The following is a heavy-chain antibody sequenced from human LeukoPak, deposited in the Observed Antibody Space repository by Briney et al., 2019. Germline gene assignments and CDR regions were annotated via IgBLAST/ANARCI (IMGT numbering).Heavy chain of an antibody. Sequence: AAVKVSCKASGYTFTTYGFSLVRQAPGQGLEWMGCISSYNRGADYAQKLQGRVTMTIDTYTSTTYMELRSQRSDDTAVYDCERQKKQTTAIDYWGQGTLVTVSS. J-gene: IGHJ4*02. CDR2: ISSYNRGA. D-gene: IGHD4-17*01. V-gene: IGHV1-18*01. CDR3: ERQKKQTTAIDY. CDR1: GYTFTTYG.